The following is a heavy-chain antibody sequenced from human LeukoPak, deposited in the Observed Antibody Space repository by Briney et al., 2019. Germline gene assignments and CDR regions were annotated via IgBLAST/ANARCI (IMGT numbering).Heavy chain of an antibody. D-gene: IGHD7-27*01. CDR3: ARYEAWGPFDY. Sequence: GGSLRLSCEASGFTFNSHWMTWVRQAPGKGLEWVANINQDGGEKYYVDSVKGRFTISRDNAKNSLYLQMNSLRAEDTAVYYCARYEAWGPFDYWGQGTLVTVSS. V-gene: IGHV3-7*03. CDR1: GFTFNSHW. J-gene: IGHJ4*02. CDR2: INQDGGEK.